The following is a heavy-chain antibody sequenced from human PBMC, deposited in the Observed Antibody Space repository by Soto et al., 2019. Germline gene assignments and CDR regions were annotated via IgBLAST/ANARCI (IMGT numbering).Heavy chain of an antibody. CDR1: GGSISSYY. V-gene: IGHV4-59*08. Sequence: SETLSLTCTVSGGSISSYYWSWIRQPPGKGLEWIGYIYNSGSTVYNPSLKSRLTISLDTSKNQVSLKLSSVTAADTAVYYCTRPNQGDYTFDIWGQGTMVTVSS. J-gene: IGHJ3*02. D-gene: IGHD4-17*01. CDR3: TRPNQGDYTFDI. CDR2: IYNSGST.